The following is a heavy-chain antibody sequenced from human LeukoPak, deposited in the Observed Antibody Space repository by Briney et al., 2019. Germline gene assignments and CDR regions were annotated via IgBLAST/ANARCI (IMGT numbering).Heavy chain of an antibody. CDR3: TRRLSFRGSDY. CDR1: GFTFGDYE. Sequence: GGSLRLSCTASGFTFGDYEVSWVRQAPGKGLEWVGFIRTKTYGGTPEYAASVKGRFTISRTDSESIAFLQMNSLTTEDTAVYYCTRRLSFRGSDYWGQGTLVSVSS. CDR2: IRTKTYGGTP. V-gene: IGHV3-49*04. D-gene: IGHD2-8*01. J-gene: IGHJ4*02.